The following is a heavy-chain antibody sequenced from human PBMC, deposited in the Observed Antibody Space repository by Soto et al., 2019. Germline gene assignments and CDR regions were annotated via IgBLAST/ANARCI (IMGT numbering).Heavy chain of an antibody. CDR2: IYYSGST. J-gene: IGHJ3*02. D-gene: IGHD3-10*01. CDR1: GGSISSGGYY. Sequence: QVQLQESGPGLVKPSQTLSLTCTVSGGSISSGGYYWSWIRQHPGKGLEWIGYIYYSGSTYYNPSTKIRVTTSVDTSKNQFSLKLSSVTAADTAVYYCARGTQTGGDAFDIWGQGTMVTVSS. CDR3: ARGTQTGGDAFDI. V-gene: IGHV4-31*03.